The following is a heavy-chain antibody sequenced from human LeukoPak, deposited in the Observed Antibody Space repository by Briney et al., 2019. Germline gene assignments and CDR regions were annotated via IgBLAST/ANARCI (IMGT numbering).Heavy chain of an antibody. CDR1: GFTFTTHW. V-gene: IGHV3-74*01. J-gene: IGHJ4*02. CDR3: ARGKYGGYFIDY. CDR2: IKPDGSDT. Sequence: GGSLRLSCGASGFTFTTHWIHWVRQAPGKGLVWVSRIKPDGSDTDYADSVKGRFTISRDNAKNTVYLQMNSLRAEDTAVYYCARGKYGGYFIDYWGQGTLVTVSS. D-gene: IGHD5-12*01.